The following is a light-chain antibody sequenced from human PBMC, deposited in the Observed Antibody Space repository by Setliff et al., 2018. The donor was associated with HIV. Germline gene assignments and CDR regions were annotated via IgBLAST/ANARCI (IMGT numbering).Light chain of an antibody. J-gene: IGLJ1*01. CDR1: SSDVGGYKY. Sequence: QSVLPQPRSVSGSPGQSVTISCTGTSSDVGGYKYVSWYQHHPGKAPKLMIYDVSNRPSGVSNRFSGSKSGNTASLTISGLQAEDEADYYCSSYTSSSTLPFVFGTGTKVTVL. CDR2: DVS. V-gene: IGLV2-14*03. CDR3: SSYTSSSTLPFV.